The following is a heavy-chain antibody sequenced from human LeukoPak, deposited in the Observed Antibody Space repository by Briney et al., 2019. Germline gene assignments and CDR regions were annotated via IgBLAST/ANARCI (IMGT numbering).Heavy chain of an antibody. CDR2: ISSSSSYI. J-gene: IGHJ3*02. CDR3: AKGRVDYYDSSDAFDI. D-gene: IGHD3-22*01. Sequence: GGSLRLSCAASGFTFSSYSMNWVRQAPGKGLEWVSSISSSSSYIYYADSVKGRFTISRDNAKNSLYLQMNSLRAEDTAVYYCAKGRVDYYDSSDAFDIWGQGTMVTVSS. V-gene: IGHV3-21*01. CDR1: GFTFSSYS.